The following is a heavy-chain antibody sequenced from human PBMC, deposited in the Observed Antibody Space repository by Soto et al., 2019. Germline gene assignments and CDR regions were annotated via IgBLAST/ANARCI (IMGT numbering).Heavy chain of an antibody. J-gene: IGHJ4*02. CDR3: ARASCSGGSCYQSDY. V-gene: IGHV1-2*04. Sequence: ASVKVSCKASGYTFTGYYMHWVRQAPGQGLEWMGWINPNSGGTNYAQKFQGWVTMTRDTSISTAYMELSRLRSDDTAVYYCARASCSGGSCYQSDYWGQGTLVTVSS. CDR1: GYTFTGYY. D-gene: IGHD2-15*01. CDR2: INPNSGGT.